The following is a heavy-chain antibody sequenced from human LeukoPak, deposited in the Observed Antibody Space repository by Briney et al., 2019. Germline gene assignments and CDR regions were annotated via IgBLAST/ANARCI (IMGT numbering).Heavy chain of an antibody. D-gene: IGHD7-27*01. CDR2: ISYDGSNK. J-gene: IGHJ5*02. Sequence: PGGSLRLSCAASGFTFSSYAMHWVRQAPGKGLEWVAVISYDGSNKYYADSVKGRFTISRDNSKNTLYLQMNSLRAEDTAVYYCARDRGTGDFSDDWFDPWGQGTLVTVSS. V-gene: IGHV3-30-3*01. CDR3: ARDRGTGDFSDDWFDP. CDR1: GFTFSSYA.